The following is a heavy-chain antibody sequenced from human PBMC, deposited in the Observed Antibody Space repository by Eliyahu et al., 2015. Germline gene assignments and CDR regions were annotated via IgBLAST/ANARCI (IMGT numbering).Heavy chain of an antibody. V-gene: IGHV4-4*02. CDR2: IYHSGST. CDR1: GGSISSSNW. D-gene: IGHD3-3*01. Sequence: QVQLQESGPGLVKPSGTLSLTCAVSGGSISSSNWWSWVRQPPGKGLEWIGEIYHSGSTNYNPSLKSRVTISVDKSKNQFSLKLSSVTAADTAVYYCARVPTYYDFWSGYQSRNWFDPWGQGTLVTVSS. J-gene: IGHJ5*02. CDR3: ARVPTYYDFWSGYQSRNWFDP.